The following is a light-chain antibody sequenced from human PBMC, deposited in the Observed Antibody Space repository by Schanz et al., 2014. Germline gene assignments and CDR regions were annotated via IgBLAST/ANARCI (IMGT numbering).Light chain of an antibody. Sequence: QTVVTQEPSFPVSPGGTVTLTCGLSSGSVSTDNYASWYQQTPGQAPRTLTYRTSSRSSGVPDRFSGSIVGNKAALTITGAQADDESDYYCALYMGSGIWVFGGGTKLTVL. V-gene: IGLV8-61*01. CDR1: SGSVSTDNY. CDR3: ALYMGSGIWV. CDR2: RTS. J-gene: IGLJ3*02.